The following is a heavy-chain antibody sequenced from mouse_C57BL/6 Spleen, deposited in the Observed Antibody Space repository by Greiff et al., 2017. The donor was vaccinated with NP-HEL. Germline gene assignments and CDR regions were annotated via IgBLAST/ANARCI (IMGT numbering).Heavy chain of an antibody. J-gene: IGHJ1*03. V-gene: IGHV5-16*01. CDR3: ARCTTVLATDWYFDV. CDR1: GFTFSDYY. CDR2: INYDGSST. D-gene: IGHD1-1*01. Sequence: EVNVVESEGGLVQPGSSMKLSCTASGFTFSDYYMAWVRQVPEKGLEWVANINYDGSSTYYLDSLKSRFIISRDNAKNILYLQMSSLKSEDTATYYGARCTTVLATDWYFDVWGTGTTVTVSS.